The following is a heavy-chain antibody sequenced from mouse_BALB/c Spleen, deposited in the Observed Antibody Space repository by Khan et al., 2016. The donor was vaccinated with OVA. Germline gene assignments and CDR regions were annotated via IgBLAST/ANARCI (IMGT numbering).Heavy chain of an antibody. CDR1: GYTFTTYW. CDR2: INPTSGYT. CDR3: TRDRIDY. V-gene: IGHV1-7*01. Sequence: QVQLQQSGAELAKPGASVKMSCKASGYTFTTYWMHWVKQRPGQGLEWIGYINPTSGYTDYNEKFTDRATLSADKSSNTAYMQLSSLTSEDSAVYYFTRDRIDYWGQGTTLTVSS. J-gene: IGHJ2*01.